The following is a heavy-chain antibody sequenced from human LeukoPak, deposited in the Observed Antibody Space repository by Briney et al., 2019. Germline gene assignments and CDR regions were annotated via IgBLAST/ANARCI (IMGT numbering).Heavy chain of an antibody. D-gene: IGHD3-22*01. CDR2: IYYSGST. J-gene: IGHJ4*02. V-gene: IGHV4-59*08. CDR3: ARSYDSSGEIDY. Sequence: SETLSLTCSVSGVSISAYYWSWIRQPPGKGLEWIGYIYYSGSTNYNPSLKSRVTISVDTSKNQFSLKLSSVTAADTAVYYCARSYDSSGEIDYWGQGTLVTVSS. CDR1: GVSISAYY.